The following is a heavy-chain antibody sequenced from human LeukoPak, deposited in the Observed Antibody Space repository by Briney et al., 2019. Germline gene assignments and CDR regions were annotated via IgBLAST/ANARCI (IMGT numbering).Heavy chain of an antibody. CDR1: GGSFSGYY. D-gene: IGHD5-24*01. CDR3: ARGSLRWLQLN. Sequence: SETLSLTCAVYGGSFSGYYWSLLRQPPGKGLEWIGEINHSGSTNYNPSLTSRVTISVDTSKNQFSLKLSSVTAADTAVYYCARGSLRWLQLNWGQGTLVTVSS. V-gene: IGHV4-34*01. CDR2: INHSGST. J-gene: IGHJ4*02.